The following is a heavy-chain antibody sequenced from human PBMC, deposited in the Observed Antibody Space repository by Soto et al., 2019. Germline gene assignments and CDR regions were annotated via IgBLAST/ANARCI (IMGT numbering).Heavy chain of an antibody. CDR3: ARSPDSSGWVDY. J-gene: IGHJ4*02. D-gene: IGHD3-22*01. CDR1: GGSFSPYF. CDR2: INHSGST. Sequence: PSETLSLTCAVFGGSFSPYFWTWIRQPPGKGLEWIGEINHSGSTNYNPSLMTRLTISIDTSKSQFSLRLSSVTAADTAVYYCARSPDSSGWVDYWGQGTLVTVSS. V-gene: IGHV4-34*01.